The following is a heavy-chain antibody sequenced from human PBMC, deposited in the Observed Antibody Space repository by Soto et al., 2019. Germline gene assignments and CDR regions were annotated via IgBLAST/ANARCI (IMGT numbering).Heavy chain of an antibody. D-gene: IGHD6-19*01. J-gene: IGHJ4*02. CDR1: GGSSSNYY. CDR3: VCPGIAVAVQDPLRLGY. V-gene: IGHV4-59*12. Sequence: XETLSLTCTVSGGSSSNYYWSWIRQPPGKGLEWIGYIYYSGSTNYNPSLKSRVTISVDNAKNTLYLQMNSLRVEDTARYYCVCPGIAVAVQDPLRLGYWGQGTLVTVSS. CDR2: IYYSGST.